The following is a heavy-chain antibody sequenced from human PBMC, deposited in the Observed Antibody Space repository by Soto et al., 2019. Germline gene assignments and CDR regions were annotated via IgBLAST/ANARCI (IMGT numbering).Heavy chain of an antibody. D-gene: IGHD3-9*01. Sequence: ASVKVSCKASGYTFTNYYMHWVRQAPGQGLEWMGIINPSGGSTTYAQKFQGRVTMTRDTSTSTVYMELSSLRSEDTAVYYCARAGNYDILTGYSMDYYYYYMDVWGKGTTVTVSS. CDR3: ARAGNYDILTGYSMDYYYYYMDV. J-gene: IGHJ6*03. CDR2: INPSGGST. V-gene: IGHV1-46*03. CDR1: GYTFTNYY.